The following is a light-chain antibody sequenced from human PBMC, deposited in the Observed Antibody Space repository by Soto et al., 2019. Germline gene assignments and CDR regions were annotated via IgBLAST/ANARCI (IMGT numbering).Light chain of an antibody. CDR3: QQYVNWPLT. CDR2: GAS. J-gene: IGKJ4*01. Sequence: DIVITQSPLSQPVTPGEPASISCRSSQSLLHSNGYNYLDWYQQKPGQAPRLLIFGASTSADDIPARCSGSGSSTEFTLSISSMQSQDYVVYYCQQYVNWPLTFGGGTKVDIK. CDR1: QSLLHSNGYNY. V-gene: IGKV2-28*01.